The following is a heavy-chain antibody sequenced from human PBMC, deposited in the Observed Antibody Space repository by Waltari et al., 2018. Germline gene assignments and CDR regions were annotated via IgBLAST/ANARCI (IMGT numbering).Heavy chain of an antibody. CDR1: GGTFSSYA. D-gene: IGHD6-19*01. Sequence: QVQLVQSGAEVKKPGSSVKVSCKASGGTFSSYAISWLRQAPGQGLEWMGRIITKLGIANYAHKLQGRVTIAEDKSTSTAYMELSSLRAEDTAVYYCARPSSGYSSGWYDFELWGRGTLVTVSS. J-gene: IGHJ2*01. V-gene: IGHV1-69*04. CDR2: IITKLGIA. CDR3: ARPSSGYSSGWYDFEL.